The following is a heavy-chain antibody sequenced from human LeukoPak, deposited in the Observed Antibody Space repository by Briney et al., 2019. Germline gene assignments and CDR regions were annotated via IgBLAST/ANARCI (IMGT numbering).Heavy chain of an antibody. CDR1: GLIFSDYG. CDR3: AKDLEKYSGSYLGAFDI. CDR2: ISGRGGNT. J-gene: IGHJ3*02. V-gene: IGHV3-23*01. Sequence: GGSLRLSCTASGLIFSDYGMSWVRQTPGKGLEWVSAISGRGGNTFYADSVKGRFTISRDNSKNTLCLQMNSLRAEDTAVYYCAKDLEKYSGSYLGAFDIWGQGTMVTVSS. D-gene: IGHD1-26*01.